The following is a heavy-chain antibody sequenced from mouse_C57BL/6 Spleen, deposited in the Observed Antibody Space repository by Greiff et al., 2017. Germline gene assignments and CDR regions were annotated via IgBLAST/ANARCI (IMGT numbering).Heavy chain of an antibody. CDR2: INPSNGGT. CDR1: GYTFTSYW. J-gene: IGHJ4*01. D-gene: IGHD1-1*01. CDR3: ASYGSSFSYAMDY. Sequence: VQLQQPGTELVKPGASVKLSCKASGYTFTSYWMHWVKQRPGQGLEWIGNINPSNGGTNYNEKFKSKATLTADTSSSTAYMKLSSLTSVYSAVYYCASYGSSFSYAMDYWGQGTSVTVSS. V-gene: IGHV1-53*01.